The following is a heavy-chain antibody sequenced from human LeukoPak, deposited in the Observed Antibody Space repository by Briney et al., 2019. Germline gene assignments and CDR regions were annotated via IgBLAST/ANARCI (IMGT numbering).Heavy chain of an antibody. D-gene: IGHD3/OR15-3a*01. CDR3: ARESEYDFWTGSYLEH. CDR2: ISNDGSNK. CDR1: GFTFSTYA. Sequence: GGSLRLSCAASGFTFSTYAMHWVRQAPGKGLEWVAVISNDGSNKYYADAVKGRFTISRDSSKNTMYLQMNSLRAEDTAVYYCARESEYDFWTGSYLEHWGQGTVVTVSS. J-gene: IGHJ4*02. V-gene: IGHV3-30*04.